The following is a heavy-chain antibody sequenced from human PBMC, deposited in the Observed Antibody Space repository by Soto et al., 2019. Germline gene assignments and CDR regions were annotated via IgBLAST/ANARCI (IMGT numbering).Heavy chain of an antibody. Sequence: QVQLVESGGGLVKPGGSLRLSCAASGFTFSDYYMSWIRQAPGEGLEWVSYISSSGSTIYYADSVKGRFTISRDNAKNSLYLQRNSLRAEDTAVYYCARASVDGPAWLQHYFDYCGQGTLVTVSS. V-gene: IGHV3-11*01. CDR2: ISSSGSTI. D-gene: IGHD5-12*01. J-gene: IGHJ4*02. CDR1: GFTFSDYY. CDR3: ARASVDGPAWLQHYFDY.